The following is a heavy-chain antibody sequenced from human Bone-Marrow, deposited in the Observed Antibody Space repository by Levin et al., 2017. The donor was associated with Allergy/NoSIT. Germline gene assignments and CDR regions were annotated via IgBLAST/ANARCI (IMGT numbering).Heavy chain of an antibody. J-gene: IGHJ4*02. CDR2: INQGGSLK. Sequence: GGSLRLSCAASGFISSKYWMSWVRQAPGKGLEWVAHINQGGSLKYYVDSVKGRFTISIDNTKNSLYLQMNSLRGDDTAVFYCVTWSDAAVSPTVNYWGRGTLVTVSS. V-gene: IGHV3-7*03. CDR3: VTWSDAAVSPTVNY. CDR1: GFISSKYW. D-gene: IGHD6-13*01.